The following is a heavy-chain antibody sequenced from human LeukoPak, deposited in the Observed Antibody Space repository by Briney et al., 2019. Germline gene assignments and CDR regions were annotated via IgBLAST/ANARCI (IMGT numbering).Heavy chain of an antibody. J-gene: IGHJ4*02. CDR2: ISGSGDNT. V-gene: IGHV3-23*01. D-gene: IGHD3-22*01. Sequence: GGSLRLSCAASGFTFSSYGMHWVRQAPGKWLEWVSGISGSGDNTCYADSVKGRFTISRDNSKNTLYVQVNSLGTEDTAAYYCAKGSYYDSSGSFYFDYWGQGTLVTVSS. CDR1: GFTFSSYG. CDR3: AKGSYYDSSGSFYFDY.